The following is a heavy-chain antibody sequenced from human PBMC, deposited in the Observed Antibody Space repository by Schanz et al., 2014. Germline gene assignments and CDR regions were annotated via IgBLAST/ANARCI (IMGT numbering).Heavy chain of an antibody. CDR1: GYSFTTYA. CDR3: ARARSWPDY. J-gene: IGHJ4*03. V-gene: IGHV1-18*01. Sequence: QVQLVQSGSELKKPGASVKVSCKASGYSFTTYAMNWVRQAPGQGLEWMGWITAYNGDTNYALKLQGRVTMTTDTSTSTAYMDLRSLRSDDTAVYYCARARSWPDYWGQGTTVTVSS. D-gene: IGHD6-13*01. CDR2: ITAYNGDT.